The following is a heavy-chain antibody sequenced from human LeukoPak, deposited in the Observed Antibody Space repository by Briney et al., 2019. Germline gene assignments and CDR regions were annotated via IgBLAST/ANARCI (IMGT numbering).Heavy chain of an antibody. V-gene: IGHV4-34*01. Sequence: SETLSLTCAVYGGSFSGYYWSGIRQPRGKGLEWIGEMTHSGRTNYNPSLKSRVTISVDTSNNQFSLKLSSVTAADTAVYYCARFKGGDYYDSSGYWYYFDYWGQGTLVTVSS. J-gene: IGHJ4*02. D-gene: IGHD3-22*01. CDR2: MTHSGRT. CDR3: ARFKGGDYYDSSGYWYYFDY. CDR1: GGSFSGYY.